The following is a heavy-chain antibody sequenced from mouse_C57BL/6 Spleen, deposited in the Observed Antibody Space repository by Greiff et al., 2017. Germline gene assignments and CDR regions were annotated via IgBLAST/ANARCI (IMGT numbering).Heavy chain of an antibody. CDR2: INPNNGGT. CDR3: ARGTTLGPAWFAY. D-gene: IGHD1-1*01. V-gene: IGHV1-18*01. J-gene: IGHJ3*01. CDR1: GYTFTDYN. Sequence: VQLKESGPELVKPGASVKIPCKASGYTFTDYNMDWVKQSHGKSLEWIGDINPNNGGTIYNQKFKGKATLTVDKSSSTAYMELRSLTSEDTAVYYCARGTTLGPAWFAYWGQGSLVTVSA.